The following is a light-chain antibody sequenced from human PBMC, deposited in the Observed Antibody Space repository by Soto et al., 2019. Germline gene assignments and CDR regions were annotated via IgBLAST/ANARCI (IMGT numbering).Light chain of an antibody. Sequence: EIVMTQSPATLSVSPGERATLSCRASQSVSSNLAWYQQKPGQAPRLLIYGASTRATGIPARFSGSGSGTEFTLTISILQSEDFAVYYCQQYDNSPLTFGGGTKV. CDR1: QSVSSN. J-gene: IGKJ4*01. CDR3: QQYDNSPLT. V-gene: IGKV3-15*01. CDR2: GAS.